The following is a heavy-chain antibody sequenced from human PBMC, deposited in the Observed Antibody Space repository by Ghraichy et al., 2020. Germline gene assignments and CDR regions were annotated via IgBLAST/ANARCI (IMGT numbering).Heavy chain of an antibody. CDR1: GGSISGTSYY. CDR3: ARLDRRGDWFDP. J-gene: IGHJ5*02. V-gene: IGHV4-39*01. D-gene: IGHD3-16*02. Sequence: SETLSLTCTVSGGSISGTSYYWGWIRQPPGKGLEWIGNIYYSGTTYYNPSLKSRLTISVDTSKNQFSLKLRSVTAEDSAVYYCARLDRRGDWFDPWGQGTLVTVSS. CDR2: IYYSGTT.